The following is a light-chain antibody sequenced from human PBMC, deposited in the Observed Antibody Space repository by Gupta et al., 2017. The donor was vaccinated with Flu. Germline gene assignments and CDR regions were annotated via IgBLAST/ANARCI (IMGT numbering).Light chain of an antibody. J-gene: IGLJ2*01. V-gene: IGLV2-14*03. CDR3: SSYASTNTVVV. Sequence: ISISCTGSRSDIGSAYYVYWYQQHPGKAPKLILFGVSSRPGGISDRFSASKSGDTASLTISGLLADDDGFYYCSSYASTNTVVVFGGGTKLTVL. CDR1: RSDIGSAYY. CDR2: GVS.